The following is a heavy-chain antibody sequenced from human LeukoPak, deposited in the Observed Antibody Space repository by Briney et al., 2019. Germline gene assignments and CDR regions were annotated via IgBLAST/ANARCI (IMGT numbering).Heavy chain of an antibody. CDR3: AKGGTDCGSPSCYAGGFDY. V-gene: IGHV3-23*01. D-gene: IGHD2-2*01. CDR2: ISGSGGST. CDR1: GFTFSTYG. Sequence: GGSLRLSCAASGFTFSTYGMTWVRQAPGKGLEWVSGISGSGGSTYYADSVKGRFTISRDTSKNTLYLQMNSLRAEDTAVYYCAKGGTDCGSPSCYAGGFDYWGQGTLVTVSS. J-gene: IGHJ4*02.